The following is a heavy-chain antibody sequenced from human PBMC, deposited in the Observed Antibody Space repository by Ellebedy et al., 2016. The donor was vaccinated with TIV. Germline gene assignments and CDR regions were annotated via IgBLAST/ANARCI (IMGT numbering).Heavy chain of an antibody. CDR1: GFTFSSYS. Sequence: GESLKISXAASGFTFSSYSMTWIRQAPGKGPEWVSTVSGSDGSVHYTDSVKGRFTISRDNSKSTLFLQMNSLRPEDTAVYYCLRETYSGSQIGNFDHWGQGSLVTVSS. CDR3: LRETYSGSQIGNFDH. V-gene: IGHV3-23*01. J-gene: IGHJ4*02. D-gene: IGHD5-12*01. CDR2: VSGSDGSV.